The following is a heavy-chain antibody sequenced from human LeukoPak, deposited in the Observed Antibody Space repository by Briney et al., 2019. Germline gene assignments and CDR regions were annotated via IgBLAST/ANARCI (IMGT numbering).Heavy chain of an antibody. D-gene: IGHD5-18*01. J-gene: IGHJ4*02. Sequence: SETLSLTCAVSGYSISSGYYWGWIRQPPGKGLEWIGSIYHSGSTYYNPSLKSRVTISVDTSKNQFPLKLSSVTAADTAVYYCARTYSYGYVDYWGQGTLVTVSS. V-gene: IGHV4-38-2*01. CDR3: ARTYSYGYVDY. CDR1: GYSISSGYY. CDR2: IYHSGST.